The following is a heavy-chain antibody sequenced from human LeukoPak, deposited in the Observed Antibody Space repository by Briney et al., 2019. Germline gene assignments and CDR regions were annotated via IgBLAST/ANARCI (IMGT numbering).Heavy chain of an antibody. Sequence: SVNVSFKSSGGTLSSYTISWVRQAPGPGLGWMGGIIPIFGTANYAQKFQGRVTITADESTSTAYMELSSQRSEDTAVYYCARDIRSYYYMDVWGKGTTVTVSS. V-gene: IGHV1-69*13. J-gene: IGHJ6*03. CDR2: IIPIFGTA. CDR1: GGTLSSYT. CDR3: ARDIRSYYYMDV.